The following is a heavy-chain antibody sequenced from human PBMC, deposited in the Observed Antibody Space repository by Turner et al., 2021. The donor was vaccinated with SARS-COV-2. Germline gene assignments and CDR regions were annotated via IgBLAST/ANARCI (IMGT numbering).Heavy chain of an antibody. V-gene: IGHV4-39*01. CDR2: IYDSGSA. D-gene: IGHD5-18*01. CDR1: GGSISSSSYY. CDR3: ARLMDTAMDYYGTDV. J-gene: IGHJ6*02. Sequence: QLQLQESGPGLVKPSETLYLTCTVSGGSISSSSYYWGWIRQPPGKGLEWIGNIYDSGSAYYNPSLKSRVTISVDPSKNQFSLKLTSVTAADTAVYYCARLMDTAMDYYGTDVWGQGTTVTVSS.